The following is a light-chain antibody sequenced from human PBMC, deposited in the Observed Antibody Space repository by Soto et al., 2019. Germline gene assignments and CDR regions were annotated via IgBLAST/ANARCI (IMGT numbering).Light chain of an antibody. J-gene: IGKJ1*01. CDR1: QSVSSY. Sequence: EIVLTRSPATLSLSPGERATLSCRASQSVSSYLAWYQQKPGQAPRLHIYDASNRATGIPARFSGSGSGTDFTLTISSLEPEDFAVYYCQQRSNWPWTFGQGTKVDIK. CDR2: DAS. CDR3: QQRSNWPWT. V-gene: IGKV3-11*01.